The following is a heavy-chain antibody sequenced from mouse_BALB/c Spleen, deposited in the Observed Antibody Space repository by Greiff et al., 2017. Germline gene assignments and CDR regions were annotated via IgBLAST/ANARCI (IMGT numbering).Heavy chain of an antibody. CDR1: GFTFSDYG. CDR3: ARGDGGDY. J-gene: IGHJ4*01. CDR2: ISNLAYSI. D-gene: IGHD1-1*02. V-gene: IGHV5-15*02. Sequence: DVMLVESGGGLVQPGGSRKLSCAASGFTFSDYGMAWVRQAPGKGPEWVAFISNLAYSIYYADTVTGRFTISRENAKNTLYLEMSSLRSEDTAMYYCARGDGGDYWGQGTSVTVSS.